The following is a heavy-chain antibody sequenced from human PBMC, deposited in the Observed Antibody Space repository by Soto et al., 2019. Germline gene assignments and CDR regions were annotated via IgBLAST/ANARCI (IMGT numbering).Heavy chain of an antibody. CDR2: IFDSGST. CDR3: AREIMPLTNDWYFDL. Sequence: QVQLQESGPGLVKPSETLSLTCTVSGGSISGGVHSWSWIRQPPGKGLEWIGHIFDSGSTYYNPSIKSRRTISVDPSKNQFALRLSSVTAADTAVYYCAREIMPLTNDWYFDLWGRGTLVTVSS. J-gene: IGHJ2*01. D-gene: IGHD2-8*01. CDR1: GGSISGGVHS. V-gene: IGHV4-30-4*01.